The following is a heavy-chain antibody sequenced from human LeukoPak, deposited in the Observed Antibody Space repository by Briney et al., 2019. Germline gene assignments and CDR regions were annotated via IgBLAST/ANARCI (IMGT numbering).Heavy chain of an antibody. D-gene: IGHD5/OR15-5a*01. CDR1: GGTFSSYA. Sequence: VSVKVSCKASGGTFSSYAISWVRQAPGQGLEWMGWISAYNGNTNYAQKLQGRVTMTTDTSTSTAYMELRSLRSDDTAVYYCASSVRLDGSTGYWGQGTLVTVSS. CDR3: ASSVRLDGSTGY. J-gene: IGHJ4*02. CDR2: ISAYNGNT. V-gene: IGHV1-18*01.